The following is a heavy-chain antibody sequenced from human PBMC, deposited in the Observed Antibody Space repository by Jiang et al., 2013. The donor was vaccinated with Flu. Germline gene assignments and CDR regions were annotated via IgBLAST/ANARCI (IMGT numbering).Heavy chain of an antibody. CDR3: ARDSWRATTDTGDNYFDS. D-gene: IGHD1-1*01. Sequence: VKPSETLSLTCTVSRCLHQRWSGSTGPGSGSPPGRDSEWIGRIYTSGSTTYNPSLKSRVTISADTSKSQFSLKLSSVTAADTALYFCARDSWRATTDTGDNYFDSWGQGALVTVSS. V-gene: IGHV4-61*02. CDR2: IYTSGST. J-gene: IGHJ4*02. CDR1: RCLHQRWSGST.